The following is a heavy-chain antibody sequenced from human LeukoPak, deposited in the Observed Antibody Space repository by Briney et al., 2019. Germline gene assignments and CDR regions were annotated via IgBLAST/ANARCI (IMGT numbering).Heavy chain of an antibody. J-gene: IGHJ4*02. Sequence: SQTLSLTCAVSGGSISSGGYSWSWIRQPPGKGLEWIGYIYHSGSIYYNPSLKSRVTISVDRSKNQFSLKLSSVTAADTAVYYCARAAEDGLDYWGQGTLVTVSS. CDR3: ARAAEDGLDY. CDR1: GGSISSGGYS. D-gene: IGHD2-15*01. CDR2: IYHSGSI. V-gene: IGHV4-30-2*01.